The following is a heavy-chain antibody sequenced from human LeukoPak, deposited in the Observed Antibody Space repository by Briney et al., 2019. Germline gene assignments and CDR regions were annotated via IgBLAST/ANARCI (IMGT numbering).Heavy chain of an antibody. V-gene: IGHV3-23*01. CDR1: GFTFSRYA. D-gene: IGHD3-10*01. J-gene: IGHJ4*02. CDR3: AEVGNYYGSASYYPH. Sequence: GGSLRLSCAASGFTFSRYAMSWVREAPGKGLEWVSAISGSGGSTYYADSVKGRFTISRDNSKNTLYLQMNSLRAEDSAVYYCAEVGNYYGSASYYPHWGQGTLVTVSS. CDR2: ISGSGGST.